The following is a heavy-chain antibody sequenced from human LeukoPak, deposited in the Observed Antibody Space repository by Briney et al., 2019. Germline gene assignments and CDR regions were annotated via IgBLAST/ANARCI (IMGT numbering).Heavy chain of an antibody. J-gene: IGHJ4*02. CDR2: IYYSGST. CDR3: ARVPLGPYLWVDY. V-gene: IGHV4-59*01. Sequence: SETLSLTCTVSGGSISSYYWSWIRQPPGKGLEWIGYIYYSGSTNYNPSLKSRVTISVDTSKNQFSLKLSSVTAADTAVYYCARVPLGPYLWVDYWGQGTLVTVSS. CDR1: GGSISSYY. D-gene: IGHD3-16*01.